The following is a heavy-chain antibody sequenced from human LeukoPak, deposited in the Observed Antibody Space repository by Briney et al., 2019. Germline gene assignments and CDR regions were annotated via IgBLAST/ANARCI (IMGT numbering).Heavy chain of an antibody. Sequence: SETLSLTCAVYGGSFSGYYWSWIRQPPGKGLEWIGEINHSGSTSYNPSLKSRVTISVDTSKNQFSLKLSSVTAADTAVYYCARGRPIGVAAAGVFDYWGQGTLVTVSS. V-gene: IGHV4-34*01. J-gene: IGHJ4*02. CDR1: GGSFSGYY. CDR3: ARGRPIGVAAAGVFDY. D-gene: IGHD6-13*01. CDR2: INHSGST.